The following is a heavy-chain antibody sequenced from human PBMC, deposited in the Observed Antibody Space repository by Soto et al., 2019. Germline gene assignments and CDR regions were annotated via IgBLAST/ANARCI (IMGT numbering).Heavy chain of an antibody. J-gene: IGHJ4*02. CDR3: ARERVVRDSSGDPAYYFDY. CDR1: GGSISSGDYY. D-gene: IGHD3-22*01. Sequence: SETLSLTCTVSGGSISSGDYYWSWIRQPPGKGLEWIGYIYYSGSTYYNPSLKSRVTISVDTSKNQFSLKLSSVTAAGTAVYYCARERVVRDSSGDPAYYFDYWGQGTLVTVSS. V-gene: IGHV4-30-4*01. CDR2: IYYSGST.